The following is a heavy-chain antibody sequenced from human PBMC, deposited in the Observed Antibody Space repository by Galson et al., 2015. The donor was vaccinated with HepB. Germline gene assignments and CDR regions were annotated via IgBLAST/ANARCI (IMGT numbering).Heavy chain of an antibody. CDR1: GDSVSSNSAA. Sequence: CAISGDSVSSNSAAWNWIRQSPSRGLEWLGRTYYRSKWYNDYAVSVRSRITIDPDTSKNQFSLQLDSVTPEDTAVYYCARAGAGYSSSWPFDYWGQGTLVTVSS. CDR2: TYYRSKWYN. J-gene: IGHJ4*02. D-gene: IGHD6-13*01. CDR3: ARAGAGYSSSWPFDY. V-gene: IGHV6-1*01.